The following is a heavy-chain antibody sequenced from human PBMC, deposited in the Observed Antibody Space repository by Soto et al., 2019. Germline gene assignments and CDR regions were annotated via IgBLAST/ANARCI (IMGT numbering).Heavy chain of an antibody. V-gene: IGHV1-46*01. D-gene: IGHD6-13*01. J-gene: IGHJ4*02. CDR3: GRERRPGSSNDY. CDR1: GYTFTSYY. Sequence: ASVKVSCKASGYTFTSYYMHWVRQAPGQGLEWMGIINPSRGITSYAQKFQGRVTMTRDTSTSTAYMELSSLRSEDTAVYYCGRERRPGSSNDYWGQGTLVTVSS. CDR2: INPSRGIT.